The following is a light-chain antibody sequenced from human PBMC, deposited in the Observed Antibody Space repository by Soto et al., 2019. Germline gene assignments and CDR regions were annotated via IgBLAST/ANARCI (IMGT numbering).Light chain of an antibody. V-gene: IGKV3-20*01. CDR2: DAS. CDR1: QSVSSY. CDR3: YQYGSTPPT. Sequence: EIVKTQSPATLTLSPGERATLSCRASQSVSSYLAWYQQKPGQAPRLLIYDASNRATGIPARFSGSGSGTDFTLAISRLEPEDFVVFYCYQYGSTPPTFGQGTKVGIK. J-gene: IGKJ1*01.